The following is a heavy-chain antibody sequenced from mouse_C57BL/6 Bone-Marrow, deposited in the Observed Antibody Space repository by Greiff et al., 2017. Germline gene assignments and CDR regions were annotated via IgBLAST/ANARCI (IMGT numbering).Heavy chain of an antibody. J-gene: IGHJ2*01. Sequence: QVQLQQSGAELVKPGASVKLSCKASGYTFTEYTIHWVKQRTGQGLEWIGWFYPGSGSIKYNEKFKDKATLTADKSSSTVYMAVSRLTSEDSAVYFCARHEDTVVATDYFDYWGQGTTLTVSS. V-gene: IGHV1-62-2*01. CDR3: ARHEDTVVATDYFDY. D-gene: IGHD1-1*01. CDR2: FYPGSGSI. CDR1: GYTFTEYT.